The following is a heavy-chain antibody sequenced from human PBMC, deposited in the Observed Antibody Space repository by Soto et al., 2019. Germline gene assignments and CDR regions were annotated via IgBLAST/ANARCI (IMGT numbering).Heavy chain of an antibody. CDR1: GGTFSSYS. J-gene: IGHJ4*02. V-gene: IGHV1-69*13. D-gene: IGHD6-6*01. CDR3: AIEYSSSPPYYPIGY. Sequence: SVKVSCKASGGTFSSYSISWVRQAPGQRLEWMGGIIPIFGTANYAQKFQGRVTITADESTSTAYMELSSLRSEDTAVYYCAIEYSSSPPYYPIGYWGQGTLVTVSS. CDR2: IIPIFGTA.